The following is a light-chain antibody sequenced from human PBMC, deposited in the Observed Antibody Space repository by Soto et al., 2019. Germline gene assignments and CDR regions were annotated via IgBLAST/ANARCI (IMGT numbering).Light chain of an antibody. CDR3: VQARHSPQA. J-gene: IGKJ2*01. Sequence: DLVMPQSPLPLPVTPGEPASISCRSSHSLLQSDGNSRSAWHVQKPGQSPQLMISLGSLRASRVRDRFSGSGSGTSLTLNISRVEAGEVGVYFCVQARHSPQAFGQGTKLVSK. V-gene: IGKV2-28*01. CDR1: HSLLQSDGNSR. CDR2: LGS.